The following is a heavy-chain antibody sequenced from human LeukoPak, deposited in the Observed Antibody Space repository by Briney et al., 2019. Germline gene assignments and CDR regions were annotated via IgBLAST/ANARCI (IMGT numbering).Heavy chain of an antibody. Sequence: NPSGTLSLTCSVSGGSISSYYWSWIRQPPGKGLEWIGYIYYSGSTNYNPSLKSRVTISVDTSKNQFSLKLSSVTAADTAVYYCASMVVEGFDYWGQGTLVTVSS. D-gene: IGHD2-21*01. CDR1: GGSISSYY. J-gene: IGHJ4*02. CDR3: ASMVVEGFDY. CDR2: IYYSGST. V-gene: IGHV4-59*01.